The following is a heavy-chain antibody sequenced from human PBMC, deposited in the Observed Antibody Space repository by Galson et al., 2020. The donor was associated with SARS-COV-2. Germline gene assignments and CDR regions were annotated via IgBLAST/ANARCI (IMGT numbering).Heavy chain of an antibody. V-gene: IGHV3-21*01. CDR1: GFTFSSYS. CDR2: ISSSSSYI. J-gene: IGHJ6*02. Sequence: GESLKISCAASGFTFSSYSMNWVRQAPGKGLEWVSSISSSSSYIYYADSVKGRFPISRDNAKNSLYLQMNSLRAEDTAVYYCARDGLADYYDSSGDGVDYYGMVVWGQGTTVTVSS. CDR3: ARDGLADYYDSSGDGVDYYGMVV. D-gene: IGHD3-22*01.